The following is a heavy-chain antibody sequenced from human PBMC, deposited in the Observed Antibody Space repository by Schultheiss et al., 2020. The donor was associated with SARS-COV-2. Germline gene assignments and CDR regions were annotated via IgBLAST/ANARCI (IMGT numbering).Heavy chain of an antibody. CDR3: ARLGVPAAMHAFDI. Sequence: SETLSLTCTVSGGSISSYYWSWIRQPPGKGLEWIGYIYYSGSTNYNPSLKSRVTISVDTSKNQFSLKLSSVTAADTAVYYCARLGVPAAMHAFDIWGQGTMVTVS. CDR1: GGSISSYY. D-gene: IGHD2-2*01. CDR2: IYYSGST. J-gene: IGHJ3*02. V-gene: IGHV4-59*08.